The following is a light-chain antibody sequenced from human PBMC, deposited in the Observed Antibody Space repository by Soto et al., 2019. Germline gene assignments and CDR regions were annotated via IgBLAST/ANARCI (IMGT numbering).Light chain of an antibody. Sequence: DIQMTQSPSTLSASVEDSVTITCRASQSVSSWLAWYQQKPGKAPKLLIYKASNLENGVPSRFSGSGSGTEFTLTISSLQPDDFATYYCQHYINYPYSFGQGTQLEIK. CDR3: QHYINYPYS. CDR2: KAS. J-gene: IGKJ2*03. CDR1: QSVSSW. V-gene: IGKV1-5*03.